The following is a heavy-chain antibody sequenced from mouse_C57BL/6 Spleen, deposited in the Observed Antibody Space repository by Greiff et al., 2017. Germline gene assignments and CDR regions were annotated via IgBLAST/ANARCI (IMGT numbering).Heavy chain of an antibody. CDR3: AREYYYGPGRCAY. V-gene: IGHV3-6*01. CDR2: ISYDGSN. J-gene: IGHJ3*01. Sequence: DVKLQESGPGLVKPSQSLSLTCSVTGYSITSGYYWNWIRPFPGNKLAWMGYISYDGSNTYHPSLHNRISITLDTSKNQFFLKLKSVTTDDTATYYCAREYYYGPGRCAYWGQGTLVTVSA. CDR1: GYSITSGYY. D-gene: IGHD1-1*01.